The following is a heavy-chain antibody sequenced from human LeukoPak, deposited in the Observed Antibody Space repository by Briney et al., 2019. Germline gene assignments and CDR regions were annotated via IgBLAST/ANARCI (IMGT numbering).Heavy chain of an antibody. CDR3: ARVLVPGGSGSYYPFDY. D-gene: IGHD3-10*01. V-gene: IGHV3-30-3*01. CDR1: GFTFXXXX. CDR2: XXYDGSSK. J-gene: IGHJ4*02. Sequence: LXXXXSGFTFXXXXIHXXXQXXXXGXEXXAXXXYDGSSKYYADSVKGRFTISRDNAKNTLYLQMNSLRAEDTAVYYCARVLVPGGSGSYYPFDYWGQGTLVTVSS.